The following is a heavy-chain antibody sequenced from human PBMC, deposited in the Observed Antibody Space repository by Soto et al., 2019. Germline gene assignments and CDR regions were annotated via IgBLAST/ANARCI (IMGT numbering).Heavy chain of an antibody. CDR1: GGSISSYY. CDR2: IYYSGST. CDR3: ARGVRYYDILTGYYPSNCDY. Sequence: QVQLQESGPGLVKPSETLSLTCTVSGGSISSYYWSWIRQPPGKGLEWIGYIYYSGSTNYNPSLKSRVTISVDTSKNQFSLKLSSVTAADTAVYYCARGVRYYDILTGYYPSNCDYWGQGTLVTVSS. D-gene: IGHD3-9*01. V-gene: IGHV4-59*01. J-gene: IGHJ4*02.